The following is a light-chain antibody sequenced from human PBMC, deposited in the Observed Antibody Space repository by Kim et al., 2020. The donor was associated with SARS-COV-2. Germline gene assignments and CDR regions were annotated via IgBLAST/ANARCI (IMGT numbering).Light chain of an antibody. CDR3: SSYAGSKRV. Sequence: PGQSAPLFSTETSSDVRGYNYVSWDQQHPGTAPKLMIYEVSKRPSGVPDRFSGSKSGNTASLTVSGLQAEDEADYYCSSYAGSKRVFGTGTKVTVL. J-gene: IGLJ1*01. CDR1: SSDVRGYNY. CDR2: EVS. V-gene: IGLV2-8*01.